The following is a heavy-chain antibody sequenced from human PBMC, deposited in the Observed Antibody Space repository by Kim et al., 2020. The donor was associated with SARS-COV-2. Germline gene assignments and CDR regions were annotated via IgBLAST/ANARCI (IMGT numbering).Heavy chain of an antibody. CDR3: AREYGSARFALSDY. CDR1: GFSLSSSGMC. Sequence: SGPTLVKPTQTLTLTCTFSGFSLSSSGMCVSWIRQPPGKALEWLARIEWDDDKYYSTSLKTRLTISKDTSKNQVVLTMTNMDPVDTATYYCAREYGSARFALSDYWGQGTLVTVSS. J-gene: IGHJ4*02. CDR2: IEWDDDK. V-gene: IGHV2-70*11. D-gene: IGHD3-10*01.